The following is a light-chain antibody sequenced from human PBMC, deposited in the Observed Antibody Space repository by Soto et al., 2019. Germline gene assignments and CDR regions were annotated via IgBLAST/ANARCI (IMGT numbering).Light chain of an antibody. Sequence: EIVLTQSPATLSLSPGERATLSCRASQSVNRFLAWFQQKPGQAPRLLIYDASNRATGIPARFSGSVSGTDGTITISSLQKEDGSVYYCQQYGSSTITFGQGTRLEIK. J-gene: IGKJ5*01. V-gene: IGKV3-11*01. CDR3: QQYGSSTIT. CDR1: QSVNRF. CDR2: DAS.